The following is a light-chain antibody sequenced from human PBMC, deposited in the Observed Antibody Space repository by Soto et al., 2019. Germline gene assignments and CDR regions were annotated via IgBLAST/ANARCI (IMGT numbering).Light chain of an antibody. J-gene: IGLJ3*02. CDR3: AAWDDSLNGWV. V-gene: IGLV1-44*01. CDR1: SSNIGGYT. Sequence: QSVLTQPPSASGTPGQRVTISCSGSSSNIGGYTVNWYQQLPGTAPKLLIYSNNQRPSGVPDRFSGSKSGTSASLAISGLQSEDEADYYCAAWDDSLNGWVFGGGTKLTVL. CDR2: SNN.